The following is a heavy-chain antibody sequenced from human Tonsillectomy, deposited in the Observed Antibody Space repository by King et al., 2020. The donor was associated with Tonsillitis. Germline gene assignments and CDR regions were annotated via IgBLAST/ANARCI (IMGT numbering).Heavy chain of an antibody. Sequence: VQLVESGAEVKKPGESLRISCKGSGYNFTNYWISWVRQMPGKGLEWMGRIDPSDSYTNYSPSFQGHVTISADKSISTAYLQWSSLKASDTAMYYCAISYSSSFYYGMDVWGQGTTVIVSS. V-gene: IGHV5-10-1*03. D-gene: IGHD6-6*01. CDR3: AISYSSSFYYGMDV. J-gene: IGHJ6*02. CDR1: GYNFTNYW. CDR2: IDPSDSYT.